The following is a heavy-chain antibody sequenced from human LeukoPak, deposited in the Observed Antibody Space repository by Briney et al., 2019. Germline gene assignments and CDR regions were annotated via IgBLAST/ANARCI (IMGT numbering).Heavy chain of an antibody. Sequence: ASVKVSCKASGYTFTGYYMHWVRQAPGQGLEWMGRINPNSGGTNYAQKFQGRVTMTRDTSISTAYMELSRLRSDDTAVYYCATRLEEMATISGDYWGQGTLVTVSS. J-gene: IGHJ4*02. CDR3: ATRLEEMATISGDY. CDR1: GYTFTGYY. D-gene: IGHD5-24*01. V-gene: IGHV1-2*06. CDR2: INPNSGGT.